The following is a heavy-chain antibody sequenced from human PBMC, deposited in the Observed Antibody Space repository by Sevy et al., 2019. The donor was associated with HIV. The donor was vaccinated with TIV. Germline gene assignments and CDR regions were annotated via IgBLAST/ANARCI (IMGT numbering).Heavy chain of an antibody. CDR2: IYYSGST. D-gene: IGHD3-10*01. Sequence: SETLSLTCTVSGGSISSGDYYWSWIRQPPGKGLEWIGYIYYSGSTYYNPSLKSRVTMSVDTSKNQFSLKLSSVTAADTAVYYCARARTMVREYFDYWGQGTLVTVSS. CDR1: GGSISSGDYY. CDR3: ARARTMVREYFDY. J-gene: IGHJ4*02. V-gene: IGHV4-30-4*01.